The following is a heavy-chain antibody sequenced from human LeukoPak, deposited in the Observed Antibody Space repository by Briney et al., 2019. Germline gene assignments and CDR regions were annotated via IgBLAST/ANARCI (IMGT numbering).Heavy chain of an antibody. Sequence: SETLSLTCTVSGYSISSGYYWGWIRQPPGKGLRWIGNIYQTGSTYYNPSLKSRVTISLDTSKNQFSLKLSSVTAADTAVYYCARRHRRYYGSGIDYWGQGTLVTVSS. CDR1: GYSISSGYY. V-gene: IGHV4-38-2*02. CDR2: IYQTGST. CDR3: ARRHRRYYGSGIDY. D-gene: IGHD3-10*01. J-gene: IGHJ4*02.